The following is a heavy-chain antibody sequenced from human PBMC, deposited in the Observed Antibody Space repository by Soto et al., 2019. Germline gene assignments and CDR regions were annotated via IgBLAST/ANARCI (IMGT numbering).Heavy chain of an antibody. J-gene: IGHJ1*01. V-gene: IGHV3-21*01. CDR1: VSHAIADG. D-gene: IGHD1-26*01. Sequence: EPIGRSTASSVSHAIADGSESLLPAPGTGLEWLSSINSRSSYIFYADSVKGRFTISRDNAKNSLYLQMNSLRAEDTAVYYCARDPSDLWEPDQYFQHCGQGTLVTFS. CDR3: ARDPSDLWEPDQYFQH. CDR2: INSRSSYI.